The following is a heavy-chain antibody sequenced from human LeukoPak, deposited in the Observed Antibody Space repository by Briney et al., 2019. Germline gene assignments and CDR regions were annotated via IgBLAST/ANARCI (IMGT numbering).Heavy chain of an antibody. CDR2: MNPNSGNT. J-gene: IGHJ6*02. CDR3: ARGQLVLVQKLQGVNYYYGMDV. V-gene: IGHV1-8*01. CDR1: GYTFTSYD. D-gene: IGHD6-13*01. Sequence: ASVKVSCKASGYTFTSYDINWVRQATGQGLEWMGWMNPNSGNTGYAQKFQGRVTMTRNTSISTAYMELSSLRSEDTAVYYCARGQLVLVQKLQGVNYYYGMDVWGQGTTVTVSS.